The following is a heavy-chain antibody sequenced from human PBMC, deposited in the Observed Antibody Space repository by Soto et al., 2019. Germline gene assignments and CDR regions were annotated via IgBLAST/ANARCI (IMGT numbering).Heavy chain of an antibody. CDR1: GGSISSYY. D-gene: IGHD4-17*01. CDR3: PRGPTPYGDHPSAY. CDR2: IYYSGST. J-gene: IGHJ1*01. V-gene: IGHV4-59*01. Sequence: QVQLQESGPGLVKPSETLSLTCTVSGGSISSYYWSWIRQPPGKGLEWLGYIYYSGSTNYNPSLKRRVTISPDTPNNPYPLTLSSVTASDTALYYCPRGPTPYGDHPSAYSGQRTLVTVSS.